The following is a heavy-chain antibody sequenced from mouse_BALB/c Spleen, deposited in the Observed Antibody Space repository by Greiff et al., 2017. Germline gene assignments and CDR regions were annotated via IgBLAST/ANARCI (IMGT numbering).Heavy chain of an antibody. D-gene: IGHD2-14*01. Sequence: EVHLVESGGGLVQPGGSLKLSCAASGFTFSSYTMSWVRQTPEKRLEWVAYISNGGGSTYYPDTVKGRFTISRDNAKNTLYLQMSSLKSEDTAMYYCSRHEVRDAMDYWGQGTPVTVSA. CDR3: SRHEVRDAMDY. CDR1: GFTFSSYT. V-gene: IGHV5-12-2*01. J-gene: IGHJ4*01. CDR2: ISNGGGST.